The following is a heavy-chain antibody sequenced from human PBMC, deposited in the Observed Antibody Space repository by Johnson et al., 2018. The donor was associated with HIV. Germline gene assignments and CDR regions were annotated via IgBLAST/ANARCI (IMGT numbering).Heavy chain of an antibody. J-gene: IGHJ3*02. Sequence: VQLVESGGGLVQPGGSLRLSCAASGFTFSSYWMTWVRQAPGKGLEWVSVIYGGGSTYYTDSVKGRFTISRDNSKNTLYLQMNSLRAEDTAVYYCHNPSSWSPSGDFDIWGQGTMVTVSS. CDR1: GFTFSSYW. CDR3: HNPSSWSPSGDFDI. V-gene: IGHV3-66*02. CDR2: IYGGGST. D-gene: IGHD6-13*01.